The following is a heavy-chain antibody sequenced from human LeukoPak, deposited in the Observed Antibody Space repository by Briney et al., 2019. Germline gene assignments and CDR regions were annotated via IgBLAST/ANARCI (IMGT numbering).Heavy chain of an antibody. V-gene: IGHV4-4*07. Sequence: PSETLSLTCTVSGGSISSYYWSWIRQPAGKGLEWIGRIYSSGSTNYNPSLKTRVTMSVDTSKNQFSLKLSSVTAADTAFYYCARGSTATAPLDHWGQGTLVTVSS. CDR1: GGSISSYY. J-gene: IGHJ4*02. D-gene: IGHD1-26*01. CDR3: ARGSTATAPLDH. CDR2: IYSSGST.